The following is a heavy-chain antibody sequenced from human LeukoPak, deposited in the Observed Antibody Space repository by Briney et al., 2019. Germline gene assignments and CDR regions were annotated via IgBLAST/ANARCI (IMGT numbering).Heavy chain of an antibody. V-gene: IGHV4-61*08. CDR2: IYYSGST. Sequence: SETLSLTCTVSGGSISSGGYYWSWIRQHPGKGLEWIGYIYYSGSTNYNPSLKSRVTISVDTSKNQFSLKLSSVTAADTAVYYCARHRVPGDFRPFGPDWYFDLWGRGTLVTVSS. CDR3: ARHRVPGDFRPFGPDWYFDL. D-gene: IGHD3/OR15-3a*01. CDR1: GGSISSGGYY. J-gene: IGHJ2*01.